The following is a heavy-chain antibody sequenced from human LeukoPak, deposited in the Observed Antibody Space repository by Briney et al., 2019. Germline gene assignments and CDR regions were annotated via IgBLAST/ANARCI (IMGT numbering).Heavy chain of an antibody. J-gene: IGHJ4*02. CDR2: ILSDGSNT. CDR1: GFTFSNYL. V-gene: IGHV3-30*04. CDR3: ARVQAGGYRTADF. Sequence: GGSLRLSCAAFGFTFSNYLMHWVRQAPDKGLDWVAVILSDGSNTYYADSVKGRFTISRDNSKNTLYLQMNSMRSEDTAVYYCARVQAGGYRTADFWGQGTLVTVSS. D-gene: IGHD5-12*01.